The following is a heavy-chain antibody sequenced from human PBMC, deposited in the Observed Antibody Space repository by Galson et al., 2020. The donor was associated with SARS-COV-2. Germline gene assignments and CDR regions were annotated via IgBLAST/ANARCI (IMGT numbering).Heavy chain of an antibody. CDR2: ISSSGSTI. J-gene: IGHJ4*02. CDR3: ARKDFWSGYYFDY. Sequence: NSGGSLRLSCAASGFTFSDYYMSWIRQAPGKGLEWVSYISSSGSTIYYADSVKGRFTISRDNAKNSLYLQMNSLRAEDTTVYYCARKDFWSGYYFDYWGQGTLVTVSS. D-gene: IGHD3-3*01. CDR1: GFTFSDYY. V-gene: IGHV3-11*01.